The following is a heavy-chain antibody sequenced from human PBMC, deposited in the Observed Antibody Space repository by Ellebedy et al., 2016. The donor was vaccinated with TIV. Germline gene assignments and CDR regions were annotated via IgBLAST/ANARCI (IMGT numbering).Heavy chain of an antibody. Sequence: AASVQVSCKASGYTFTSHGITWVRQAPGQGLEWMAWISAYNGNTHSLQKFQGRVTMNTDTSTSTAYMELRGLRSDDTAVYYCARTSGTYSGDFDYWGQGTLVTVSS. D-gene: IGHD1-26*01. V-gene: IGHV1-18*04. CDR1: GYTFTSHG. CDR3: ARTSGTYSGDFDY. J-gene: IGHJ4*02. CDR2: ISAYNGNT.